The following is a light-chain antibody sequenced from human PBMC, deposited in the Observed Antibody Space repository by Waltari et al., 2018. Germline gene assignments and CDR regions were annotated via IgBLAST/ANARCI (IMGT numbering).Light chain of an antibody. CDR1: NSDVGAYNH. CDR2: DVD. J-gene: IGLJ2*01. CDR3: CSYAGRYTSV. Sequence: QSALTQPRSVSGSPGQSVTLPCPGTNSDVGAYNHVSWSQHRPGQAPQLVIFDVDKRTSGVPDRFSGSKAGNTASLTISGLQADDEADYYCCSYAGRYTSVFGGGTKVTVL. V-gene: IGLV2-11*01.